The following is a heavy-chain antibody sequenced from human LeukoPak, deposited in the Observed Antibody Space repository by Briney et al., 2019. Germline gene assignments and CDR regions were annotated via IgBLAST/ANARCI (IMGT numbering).Heavy chain of an antibody. CDR1: GGSISSYY. CDR2: IYYSGST. Sequence: SETLSLTCTVSGGSISSYYWSWIRQPPGKGLEWIGYIYYSGSTNYNPSLKSRVTISVDASKNQFSLKLSSVTAADTAVYYCARGTYYHGSGIDYWGQGTLVTVSS. D-gene: IGHD3-10*01. J-gene: IGHJ4*02. V-gene: IGHV4-59*08. CDR3: ARGTYYHGSGIDY.